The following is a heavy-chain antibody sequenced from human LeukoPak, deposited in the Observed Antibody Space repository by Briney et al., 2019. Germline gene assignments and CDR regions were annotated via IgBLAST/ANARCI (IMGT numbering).Heavy chain of an antibody. CDR1: GFTFNTFG. D-gene: IGHD1-26*01. CDR3: AKDRIVGTTRFLDY. CDR2: TSFDGSNK. V-gene: IGHV3-30*18. J-gene: IGHJ4*02. Sequence: PGGSLRLSCAASGFTFNTFGMHWVRQAPGKGLEWMAVTSFDGSNKYYADSVKGRFTISRDNSKNTLYLQMNSLRAEDTAVYYCAKDRIVGTTRFLDYWGPGTLVTVSS.